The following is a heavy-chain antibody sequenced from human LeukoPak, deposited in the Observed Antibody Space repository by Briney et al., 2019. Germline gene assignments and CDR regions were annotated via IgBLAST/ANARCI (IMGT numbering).Heavy chain of an antibody. Sequence: GGSLRLSCAASGFTFSSYWMPWVRQAPGKGLVWVSRINSDGSSTSYADSVKGRFTISRDNAKNTLYLQMNSLRAEDTAVYYCARAPSYCSGGSCYTEAFDIWGQGTMVTVSS. D-gene: IGHD2-15*01. V-gene: IGHV3-74*01. CDR1: GFTFSSYW. CDR3: ARAPSYCSGGSCYTEAFDI. J-gene: IGHJ3*02. CDR2: INSDGSST.